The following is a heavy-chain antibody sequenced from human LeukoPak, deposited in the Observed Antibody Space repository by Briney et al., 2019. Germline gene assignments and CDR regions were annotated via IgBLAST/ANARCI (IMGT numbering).Heavy chain of an antibody. CDR2: IGSTGGT. J-gene: IGHJ4*02. Sequence: QPGGSLRLSCAASGLTFSSFAMGWVRQAPGKGLEWVSTIGSTGGTYYTDSVKGRFTVSRDISRNTLYLQMSSLRAEDTAIYYCAKRQPYYFDYWGQGTLVTVSS. CDR3: AKRQPYYFDY. D-gene: IGHD1-1*01. V-gene: IGHV3-23*01. CDR1: GLTFSSFA.